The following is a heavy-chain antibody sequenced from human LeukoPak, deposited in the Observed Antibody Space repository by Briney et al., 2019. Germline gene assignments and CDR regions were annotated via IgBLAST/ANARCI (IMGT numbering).Heavy chain of an antibody. CDR2: SNPKSGGT. V-gene: IGHV1-2*02. J-gene: IGHJ5*02. CDR3: ARDFRSFDP. CDR1: GYTFNGYY. Sequence: ASVTVSCKASGYTFNGYYIHWVRQAPGQGLEWMGLSNPKSGGTNYEQNFQGRVTMTRDTSISTAYMELSRLRSDDTAVYYCARDFRSFDPWGQGTLVTVSS.